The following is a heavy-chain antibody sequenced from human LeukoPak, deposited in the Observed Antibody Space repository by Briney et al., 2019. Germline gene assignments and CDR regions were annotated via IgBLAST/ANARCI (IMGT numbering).Heavy chain of an antibody. CDR1: GYSFTSYW. CDR3: ARGYCSSTSCYSTFDP. J-gene: IGHJ5*02. CDR2: IYPGDSDT. Sequence: GESLKISCKGSGYSFTSYWIGWVRQMPGKGLEWMGIIYPGDSDTRYSPSFQGQVTISADKSISTAYLQWSSLKASDTAMYYCARGYCSSTSCYSTFDPWGQGTLVTVSS. D-gene: IGHD2-2*02. V-gene: IGHV5-51*01.